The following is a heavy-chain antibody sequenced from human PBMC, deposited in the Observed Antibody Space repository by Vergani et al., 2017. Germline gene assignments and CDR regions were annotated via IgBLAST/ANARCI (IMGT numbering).Heavy chain of an antibody. CDR2: IYYSGST. CDR3: ARRPLRGASRGGRFDY. V-gene: IGHV4-30-4*08. Sequence: QVQLQESGPGLVKPSQTLSLTCTVSGGSISSGDYYWSWIRQPPGKGLEWIGYIYYSGSTYYNPSLKSRVTISVDTSKNQFSLKLSSVTAADTAVYYCARRPLRGASRGGRFDYWGQGTLVTVSS. J-gene: IGHJ4*02. D-gene: IGHD3-10*01. CDR1: GGSISSGDYY.